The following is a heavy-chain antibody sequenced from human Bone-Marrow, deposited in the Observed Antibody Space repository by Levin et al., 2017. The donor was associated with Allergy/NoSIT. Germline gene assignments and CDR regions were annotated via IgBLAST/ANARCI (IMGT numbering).Heavy chain of an antibody. CDR3: AKGGCSSTSCLDY. V-gene: IGHV3-74*01. D-gene: IGHD2-2*01. Sequence: PPGGSLRLSCAASGFTFSSYWMHWVRQAPGKGLVWVSHINSDGSNTNYADSVKGRFTISRDNAMNTLYLQMNSLRAEDTAVYYCAKGGCSSTSCLDYWGQGTLVTVSS. CDR2: INSDGSNT. CDR1: GFTFSSYW. J-gene: IGHJ4*02.